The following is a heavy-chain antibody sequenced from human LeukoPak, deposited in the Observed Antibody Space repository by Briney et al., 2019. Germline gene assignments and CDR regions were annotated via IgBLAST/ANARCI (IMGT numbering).Heavy chain of an antibody. V-gene: IGHV3-74*01. CDR3: ARAKGYYYYMDV. CDR2: INSDGSST. J-gene: IGHJ6*03. Sequence: GGSLRLSCAASGFTFSSYWMHWVRQAPGKGLVWVSRINSDGSSTSYADSVKGRFTISRDNAKNTLYLQMNSLRAEDTAVYYCARAKGYYYYMDVWGKGTTVTVSS. CDR1: GFTFSSYW.